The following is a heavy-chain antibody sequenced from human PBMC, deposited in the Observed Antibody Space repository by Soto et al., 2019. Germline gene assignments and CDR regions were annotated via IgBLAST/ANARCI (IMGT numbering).Heavy chain of an antibody. Sequence: QSGGSLRLSCAASGFTFSNFEMNWVRQAPGKGLEWVSFISTSGSTIYYADSVKGRFTISRDNAKNSLYLQMNSLRAEDTAVYYCARDPDCTSTSCYTGTFDYWGQGILVTVSS. D-gene: IGHD2-2*02. CDR3: ARDPDCTSTSCYTGTFDY. V-gene: IGHV3-48*03. CDR1: GFTFSNFE. J-gene: IGHJ4*02. CDR2: ISTSGSTI.